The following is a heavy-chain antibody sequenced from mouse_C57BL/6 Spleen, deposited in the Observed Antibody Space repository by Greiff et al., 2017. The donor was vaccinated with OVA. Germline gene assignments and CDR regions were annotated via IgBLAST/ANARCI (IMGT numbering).Heavy chain of an antibody. J-gene: IGHJ2*01. CDR3: ARGETTAGYFDY. V-gene: IGHV1-82*01. CDR1: GYAFSSSW. Sequence: QVQLQQSGPELVKPGASVKISCKASGYAFSSSWMNWVKQRPGKGLEWIGRIYPGDGDTNYNGKFKGKATLTADKSSSTAYMQLSSLTSEDSAVYFCARGETTAGYFDYWGQGTTLTVSS. CDR2: IYPGDGDT. D-gene: IGHD1-2*01.